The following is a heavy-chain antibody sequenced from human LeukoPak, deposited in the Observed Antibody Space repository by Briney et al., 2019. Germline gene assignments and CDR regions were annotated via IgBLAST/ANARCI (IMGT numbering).Heavy chain of an antibody. Sequence: PSETPSLTCTVSGGSISSYYWSWIRQPAGKGLEWIGRIYTSGSTNYNPSLKSRVTISVDKSKNQFSLKLSSVTAADTAVYYCARATRWVPFDYWGQGTLVTVSS. CDR2: IYTSGST. V-gene: IGHV4-4*07. D-gene: IGHD4-23*01. CDR1: GGSISSYY. CDR3: ARATRWVPFDY. J-gene: IGHJ4*02.